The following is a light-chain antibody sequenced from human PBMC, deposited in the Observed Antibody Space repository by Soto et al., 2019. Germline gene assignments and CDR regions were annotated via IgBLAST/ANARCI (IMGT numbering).Light chain of an antibody. V-gene: IGLV2-14*01. J-gene: IGLJ1*01. CDR2: AVS. CDR1: SSDVGLYDY. Sequence: QSALTQPASVSGSPGQSITISCTGTSSDVGLYDYVSWYQQHPGKAPQLMIYAVSNRPSGVSNRFSASKSGNTASLFISGLQAEDEADYYCSSYTSDSSSVFGSGTKLTVL. CDR3: SSYTSDSSSV.